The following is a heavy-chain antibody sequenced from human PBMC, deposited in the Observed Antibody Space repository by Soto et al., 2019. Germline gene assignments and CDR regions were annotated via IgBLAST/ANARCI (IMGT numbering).Heavy chain of an antibody. CDR3: AIDKITSAFDY. V-gene: IGHV4-34*01. Sequence: QVQLQQWGAGLLKSSETLSLTCAVYGGSFSGYYWTWIRQPPGTGLEWIGEINHSGSTNYNPSLKRRVTVTVDTSKNQFSLKLTSVTAADTAVYYWAIDKITSAFDYWGQGTLVTVSS. CDR2: INHSGST. D-gene: IGHD3-10*01. J-gene: IGHJ4*02. CDR1: GGSFSGYY.